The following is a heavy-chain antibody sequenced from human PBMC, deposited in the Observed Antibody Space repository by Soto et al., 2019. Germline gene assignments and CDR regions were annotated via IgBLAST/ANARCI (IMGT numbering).Heavy chain of an antibody. CDR2: INPSGGST. J-gene: IGHJ3*02. CDR3: ARAYPNYYGGNSPDAFDI. V-gene: IGHV1-46*01. D-gene: IGHD4-17*01. Sequence: ASVKVSCKASGYTFTSYYMHWVRQAPGQGLEWMGIINPSGGSTSYAQKFQGRVTMTRDTSTSTVYMELSSLRSEDTAVYYCARAYPNYYGGNSPDAFDIWGQGTMVTVSS. CDR1: GYTFTSYY.